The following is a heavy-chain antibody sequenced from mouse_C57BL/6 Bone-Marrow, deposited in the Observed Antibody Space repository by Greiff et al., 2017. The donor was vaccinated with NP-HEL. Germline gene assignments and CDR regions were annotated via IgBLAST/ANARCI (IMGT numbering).Heavy chain of an antibody. J-gene: IGHJ2*01. Sequence: QVQLKQSGAELVKPGASVKISCKASGYAFSSYWMNWVQQRPGKGLEWIGQIYPGDGDTNYNGKFKGKATLTADKSSSTAYMQISSLTSEDSAVYYCARGITTVVAPFDDWGKGTTLTVSS. CDR1: GYAFSSYW. D-gene: IGHD1-1*01. CDR2: IYPGDGDT. V-gene: IGHV1-80*01. CDR3: ARGITTVVAPFDD.